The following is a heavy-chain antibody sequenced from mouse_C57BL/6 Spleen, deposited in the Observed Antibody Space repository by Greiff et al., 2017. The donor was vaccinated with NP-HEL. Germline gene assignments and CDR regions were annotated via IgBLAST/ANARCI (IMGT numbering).Heavy chain of an antibody. V-gene: IGHV1-64*01. CDR3: ARDYGNYLGAMDY. D-gene: IGHD2-1*01. Sequence: QVQLQQSGAELVKPGASVKLSCKASGYTFTSYWMHWVKQRPGQGLEWIGMIHPNSGSTNYNEKFKSKATLTVDKSSSTAYMQLSSLTSEDSAVYYCARDYGNYLGAMDYWGQGTSVTVSS. CDR1: GYTFTSYW. J-gene: IGHJ4*01. CDR2: IHPNSGST.